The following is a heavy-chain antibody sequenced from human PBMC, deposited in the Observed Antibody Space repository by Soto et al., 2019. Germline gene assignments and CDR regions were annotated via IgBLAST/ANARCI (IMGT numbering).Heavy chain of an antibody. CDR2: ISTSGTT. CDR1: GASISSYF. V-gene: IGHV4-4*07. J-gene: IGHJ5*02. CDR3: AREAGPDRWFDP. D-gene: IGHD6-19*01. Sequence: SETLSLTYTVSGASISSYFWTWIRQPAGKGLDWIGRISTSGTTNYNPSLKSRVTMSVDTSKNHFSLNLSSVTAADTAVYYCAREAGPDRWFDPWGQGTLVTVSS.